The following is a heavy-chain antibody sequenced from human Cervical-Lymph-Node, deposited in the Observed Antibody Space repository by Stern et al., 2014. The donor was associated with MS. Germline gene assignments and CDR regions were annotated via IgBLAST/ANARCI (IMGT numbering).Heavy chain of an antibody. J-gene: IGHJ5*02. D-gene: IGHD2/OR15-2a*01. Sequence: VQLVESGGGVVQPGRPLRLSCAASGFTFGSCAMHWVRQAPGKGMEWVAVVSYDGSNKYYADSVKGRFTVSRDSSQNTLHLQMSSLRAEDTAVYYCAKDRQYLTYVFDHWGQGSLVTVSS. CDR2: VSYDGSNK. V-gene: IGHV3-30*18. CDR3: AKDRQYLTYVFDH. CDR1: GFTFGSCA.